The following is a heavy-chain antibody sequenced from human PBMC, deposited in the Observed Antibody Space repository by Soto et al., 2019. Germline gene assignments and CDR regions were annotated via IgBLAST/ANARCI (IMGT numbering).Heavy chain of an antibody. CDR2: ISGSGGST. D-gene: IGHD3-16*02. CDR1: GFTFSSYA. CDR3: AKDKGAYYDYIWGSYRPDFDY. Sequence: PGGSLRLSCAASGFTFSSYAMSWVRQAPGKGLEWVSAISGSGGSTYYADSVKGRFTISRDNSKNTLYLQMNSLRAEDTAVYYCAKDKGAYYDYIWGSYRPDFDYWGQGTLVTVSS. V-gene: IGHV3-23*01. J-gene: IGHJ4*02.